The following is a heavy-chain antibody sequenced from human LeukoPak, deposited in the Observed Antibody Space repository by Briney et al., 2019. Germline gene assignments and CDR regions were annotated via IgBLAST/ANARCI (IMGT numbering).Heavy chain of an antibody. D-gene: IGHD2-15*01. CDR2: IIPIFGTA. J-gene: IGHJ4*02. CDR1: GGTFSSYA. Sequence: GASVKVSCKASGGTFSSYAISWVRQAPGQGLEWMGGIIPIFGTANYAQKFQGRVTITADESASTAYMELSSLRSEDTAVYYCAREDCSGGSCYSDWAYWGQGTLVTVSS. CDR3: AREDCSGGSCYSDWAY. V-gene: IGHV1-69*13.